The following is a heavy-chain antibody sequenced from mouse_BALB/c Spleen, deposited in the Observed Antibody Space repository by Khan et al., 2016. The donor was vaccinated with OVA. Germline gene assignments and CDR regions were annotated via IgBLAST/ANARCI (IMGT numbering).Heavy chain of an antibody. Sequence: EVQLQESGPGLVKPSQSLSLTCTVTGYSITSDYAWNWIRQFPGNKLEWMGYISSSGSTNYNPALKSRISITRDTSKNHFFLQLNSVTTEDTATYNCARDGSRYNYAMDYWGQGTSVTVSS. CDR3: ARDGSRYNYAMDY. CDR2: ISSSGST. CDR1: GYSITSDYA. J-gene: IGHJ4*01. V-gene: IGHV3-2*02. D-gene: IGHD2-3*01.